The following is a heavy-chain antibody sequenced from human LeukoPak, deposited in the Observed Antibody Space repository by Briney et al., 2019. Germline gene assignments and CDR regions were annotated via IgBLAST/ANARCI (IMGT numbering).Heavy chain of an antibody. CDR1: GGSFSGYY. V-gene: IGHV4-34*01. CDR2: INHSGST. J-gene: IGHJ4*02. CDR3: AAEYVGPFDY. D-gene: IGHD1-26*01. Sequence: PSETLSLTCAVYGGSFSGYYWSWIRQPPGKGLEWIGEINHSGSTNYNPSLKSRVTISVDTSKNQFSLKLSSVTAADTAVYYCAAEYVGPFDYWGQGTLVTVSS.